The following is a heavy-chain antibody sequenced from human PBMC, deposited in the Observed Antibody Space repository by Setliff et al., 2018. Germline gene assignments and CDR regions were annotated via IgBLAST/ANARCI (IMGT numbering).Heavy chain of an antibody. V-gene: IGHV4-4*02. CDR3: ARGYCSNTGCYRPDIDYYYYYMDV. D-gene: IGHD2-2*02. CDR1: GGSISSSNW. CDR2: IFHSGAT. Sequence: KPSETLSLTCAVSGGSISSSNWWSWVRQPPGRGLEWIGYIFHSGATNYNPSLKSRVTISFGTSTNQFSLKLTSVTAADTAVYYCARGYCSNTGCYRPDIDYYYYYMDVWGKGATVTVSS. J-gene: IGHJ6*03.